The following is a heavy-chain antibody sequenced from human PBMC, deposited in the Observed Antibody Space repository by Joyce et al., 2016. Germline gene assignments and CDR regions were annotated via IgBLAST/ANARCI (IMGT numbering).Heavy chain of an antibody. D-gene: IGHD6-6*01. CDR2: ISSSGGTT. V-gene: IGHV3-23*01. CDR1: GFTFTNYA. Sequence: EVQLLESGGALVQPGGSLRLSCAASGFTFTNYAMCWVRQDPGRGLEWVSSISSSGGTTHYADSVKGRFTISRDNSKNTLNLQVNSLRAEDTAIYYCAKGPRIAARPNYYYYGMDAWGQGTTVTVSS. CDR3: AKGPRIAARPNYYYYGMDA. J-gene: IGHJ6*02.